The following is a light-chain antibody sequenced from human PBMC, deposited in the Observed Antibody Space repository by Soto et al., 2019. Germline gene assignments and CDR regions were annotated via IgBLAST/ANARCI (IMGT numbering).Light chain of an antibody. CDR3: CSYAGSHTWV. J-gene: IGLJ1*01. CDR2: GVS. Sequence: QSALTQPRSVSGSPGQSVTISCTGISSDVDSYNRVSWYQQPPGTAPKLMIYGVSNRPSGVPDRFSGSKSGNTASLTISGLQAEDEADYYCCSYAGSHTWVFGTGTKVTVL. CDR1: SSDVDSYNR. V-gene: IGLV2-18*02.